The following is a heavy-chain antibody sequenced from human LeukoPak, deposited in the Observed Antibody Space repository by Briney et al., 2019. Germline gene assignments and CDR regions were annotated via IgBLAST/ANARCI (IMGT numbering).Heavy chain of an antibody. CDR2: ISSSGSVI. Sequence: GGSLRLSCVASGFSLSSYEMNWARQAPGKGLEWVSYISSSGSVIYYADSVKGRFTISRDNAKNSLYLQMKGLRAEDTAVYFCARDRRYTYGYYFDYWGQGTLVTVSS. J-gene: IGHJ4*02. CDR1: GFSLSSYE. CDR3: ARDRRYTYGYYFDY. V-gene: IGHV3-48*03. D-gene: IGHD5-18*01.